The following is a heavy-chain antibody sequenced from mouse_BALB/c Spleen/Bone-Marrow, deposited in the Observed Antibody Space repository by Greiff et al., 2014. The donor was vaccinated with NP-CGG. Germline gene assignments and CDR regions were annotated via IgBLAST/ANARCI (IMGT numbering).Heavy chain of an antibody. V-gene: IGHV3-1*02. Sequence: VQLKESGPDLVKPSQSLSLTCTVTGYSITSGYSWHWIRPFPGNKLEWMGYIHYSGSTYYNPSLKSRISITRDTSKNQFFLQLNSVTTEDTATYYCARRGSSSYWYFDVWGAGTTVTVSS. J-gene: IGHJ1*01. CDR3: ARRGSSSYWYFDV. CDR2: IHYSGST. D-gene: IGHD1-1*01. CDR1: GYSITSGYS.